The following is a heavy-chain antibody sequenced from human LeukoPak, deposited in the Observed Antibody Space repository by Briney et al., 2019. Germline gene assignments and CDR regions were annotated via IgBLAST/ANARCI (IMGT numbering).Heavy chain of an antibody. Sequence: GGSLRPSCAASGFTFSSSAMSWVRQAPGKGLEWVSTISDNGGSTYYADSVKGRFTISRDNSKNALYPQMNSLRAEDTAIYYCAKTIVIPIALGVFDYWGQGTLVTVSS. CDR2: ISDNGGST. CDR3: AKTIVIPIALGVFDY. J-gene: IGHJ4*02. V-gene: IGHV3-23*01. CDR1: GFTFSSSA. D-gene: IGHD3-16*02.